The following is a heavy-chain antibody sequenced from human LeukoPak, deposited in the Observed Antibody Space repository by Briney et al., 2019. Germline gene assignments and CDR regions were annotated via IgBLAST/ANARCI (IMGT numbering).Heavy chain of an antibody. V-gene: IGHV3-23*01. J-gene: IGHJ4*02. D-gene: IGHD1-26*01. Sequence: PGGSLRLSCAASGFTFSSYAMSWVRQAPGKGLEWVSAISGSGGSTYYADSVKGRFTISRDNSKNTLYLQMNSPRAEDTAVYYCAKGISPDSGSLGDYWGQGTLVTVSS. CDR1: GFTFSSYA. CDR2: ISGSGGST. CDR3: AKGISPDSGSLGDY.